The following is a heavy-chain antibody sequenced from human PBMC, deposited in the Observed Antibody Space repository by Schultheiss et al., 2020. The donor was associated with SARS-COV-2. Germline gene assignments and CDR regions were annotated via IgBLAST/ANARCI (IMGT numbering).Heavy chain of an antibody. CDR1: GFTFSSYS. D-gene: IGHD2-15*01. Sequence: GESLKISCAASGFTFSSYSMNWVRQAPGKGLEWVAFIRYDGSNKYYADSVKGRFTISRDNSKNTLYLQMNSLRAEDTAVYYCAKDGDDCSGGSCYSHYYYYYYYMDVWGKGTTVTVSS. J-gene: IGHJ6*03. V-gene: IGHV3-30*02. CDR2: IRYDGSNK. CDR3: AKDGDDCSGGSCYSHYYYYYYYMDV.